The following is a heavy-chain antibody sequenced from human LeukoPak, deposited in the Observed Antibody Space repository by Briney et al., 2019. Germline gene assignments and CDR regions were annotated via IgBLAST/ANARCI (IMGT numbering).Heavy chain of an antibody. CDR3: ARHGRPHLSSSHFDY. Sequence: GESLKISCKGSGYSFTSYWIGWVRQMPGKGLEWMGIIYPGDSDTRYSPSFQGQVTISADKSISTAYLQWSSLKASDTAMYYCARHGRPHLSSSHFDYWGQGTLVTVSS. J-gene: IGHJ4*02. CDR1: GYSFTSYW. D-gene: IGHD1-26*01. CDR2: IYPGDSDT. V-gene: IGHV5-51*01.